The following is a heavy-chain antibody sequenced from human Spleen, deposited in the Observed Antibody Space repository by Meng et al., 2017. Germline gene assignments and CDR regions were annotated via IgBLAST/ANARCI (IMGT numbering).Heavy chain of an antibody. CDR1: GYSISSGYN. J-gene: IGHJ3*02. V-gene: IGHV4-38-2*01. Sequence: SETLSLTGAVSGYSISSGYNWGWIRQPPGKGLEWIGRLYHSGNTYYNPSLKSRVTISADTSKNHFSLKLSSVTAADTAVYYCARGGDYPPTTGNDAFDIWGPGTMVTVSS. CDR3: ARGGDYPPTTGNDAFDI. D-gene: IGHD1/OR15-1a*01. CDR2: LYHSGNT.